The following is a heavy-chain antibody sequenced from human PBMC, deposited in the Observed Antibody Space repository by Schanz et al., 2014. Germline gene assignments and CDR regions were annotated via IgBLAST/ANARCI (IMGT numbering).Heavy chain of an antibody. D-gene: IGHD3-10*01. CDR2: ITTAGTKM. CDR1: GFTFSSYS. V-gene: IGHV3-30-3*02. J-gene: IGHJ4*02. CDR3: AKYRGYYRVSGSYRELEY. Sequence: QVQLVESGGGVVQPGKSLRLSCAASGFTFSSYSMHWVRQAPGKGLEWVAAITTAGTKMYYADSVRGRFTVSRDNSKNTVHLQMNSLRAEDTAVYYCAKYRGYYRVSGSYRELEYWGQGTLVTVSS.